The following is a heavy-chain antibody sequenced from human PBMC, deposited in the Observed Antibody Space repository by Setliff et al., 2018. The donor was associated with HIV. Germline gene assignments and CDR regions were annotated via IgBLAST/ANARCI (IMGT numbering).Heavy chain of an antibody. J-gene: IGHJ6*03. CDR1: GYSVTSDYY. CDR3: ARTGRSSTWWGLHYYYYMDV. Sequence: SETLSLTCVVSGYSVTSDYYWGWIRQSPGKGLEWIGSVYYSGSTYHNPSLKSRITVSIDTSKDHFSLHLTSVTAADTAVYFCARTGRSSTWWGLHYYYYMDVWGKGTTVTVSS. CDR2: VYYSGST. D-gene: IGHD2-21*02. V-gene: IGHV4-38-2*01.